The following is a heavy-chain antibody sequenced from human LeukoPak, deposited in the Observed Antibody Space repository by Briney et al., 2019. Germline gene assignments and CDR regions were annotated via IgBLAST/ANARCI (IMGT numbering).Heavy chain of an antibody. V-gene: IGHV3-23*01. CDR2: ISGSGGST. CDR3: AKDNFFGGSSDYFDY. Sequence: PGGSLRLSCAASGFTFSSYAMSWVRQAPGKGLEWVSAISGSGGSTYYADSVKGRFAISRDNSKNTLYLQMNSLGAEDTAVYYCAKDNFFGGSSDYFDYWGQGTLVTVSS. J-gene: IGHJ4*02. D-gene: IGHD6-6*01. CDR1: GFTFSSYA.